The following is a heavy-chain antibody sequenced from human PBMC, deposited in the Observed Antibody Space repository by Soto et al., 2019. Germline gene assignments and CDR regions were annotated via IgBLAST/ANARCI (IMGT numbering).Heavy chain of an antibody. D-gene: IGHD4-4*01. Sequence: PSETLSLTCSVSGGSISSAGYYWSWIRQHPGKGLEWIGYISYSGTTYYNPSLKSRVTISLDTSANQFSLKLSSVTAADTAMYYCARGDYRVLEVWGQGTLVT. J-gene: IGHJ4*02. CDR3: ARGDYRVLEV. V-gene: IGHV4-31*03. CDR1: GGSISSAGYY. CDR2: ISYSGTT.